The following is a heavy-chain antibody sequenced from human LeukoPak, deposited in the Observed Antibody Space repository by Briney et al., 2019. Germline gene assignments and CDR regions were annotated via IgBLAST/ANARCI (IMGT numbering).Heavy chain of an antibody. Sequence: GGSLRLSCAASGFTFSSYAMSWVRQAPGKRLEWVSAISGSGGSTYYADSVKGRFTISRDNSKNTLYLQMNSLRAEDTAVYYCAKDLDLGYSSGLGGQGTLVTVSS. D-gene: IGHD6-19*01. CDR2: ISGSGGST. V-gene: IGHV3-23*01. J-gene: IGHJ4*02. CDR3: AKDLDLGYSSGL. CDR1: GFTFSSYA.